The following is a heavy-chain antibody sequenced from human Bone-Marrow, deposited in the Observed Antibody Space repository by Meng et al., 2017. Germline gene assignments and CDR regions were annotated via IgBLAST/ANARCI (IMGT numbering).Heavy chain of an antibody. CDR1: GSSISSSSR. CDR2: IYHSGST. J-gene: IGHJ2*01. CDR3: ARVRVEYWYFDL. Sequence: QVLLPESGTGRVKPSGTLALTCAASGSSISSSSRWSWVRQPPGKGLEWIGEIYHSGSTNYNPSLKSRVTISVDKSKNQFSLKLSSVTAADTAVYYCARVRVEYWYFDLWGRGTLVTVSS. V-gene: IGHV4-4*02.